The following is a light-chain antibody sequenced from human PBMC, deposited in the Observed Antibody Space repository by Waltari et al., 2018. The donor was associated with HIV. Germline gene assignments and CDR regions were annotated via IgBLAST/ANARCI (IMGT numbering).Light chain of an antibody. CDR3: AAGEASLRVV. CDR1: TSNIGTNT. V-gene: IGLV1-44*01. Sequence: QSVLTQPPSASGTLGQGVTISCFGSTSNIGTNTVNWYQHLPGAAPKLIIFRNHQRPSGVPDPFSGSQSGTSAFLTITGLLSGDEATYYCAAGEASLRVVFGGGTQLTVL. J-gene: IGLJ2*01. CDR2: RNH.